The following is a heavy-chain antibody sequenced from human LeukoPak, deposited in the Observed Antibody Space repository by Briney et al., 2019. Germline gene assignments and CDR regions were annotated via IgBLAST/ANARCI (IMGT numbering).Heavy chain of an antibody. Sequence: GASVKVSCKASGYTFTTYFMHWVRQAPGQGLEWVGIINPSGGGTTYAQKFQGRVNMTRDTSTSTVYMELKSLRSEDTAVYYCAREVNSFDYWGQGTQVSVSS. CDR1: GYTFTTYF. D-gene: IGHD1/OR15-1a*01. CDR2: INPSGGGT. V-gene: IGHV1-46*01. CDR3: AREVNSFDY. J-gene: IGHJ4*02.